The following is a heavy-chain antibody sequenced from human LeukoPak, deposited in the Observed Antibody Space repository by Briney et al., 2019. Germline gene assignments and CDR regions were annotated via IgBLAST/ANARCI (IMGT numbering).Heavy chain of an antibody. V-gene: IGHV4-38-2*02. CDR3: ARKKYYYGSGSYYRNLNWFDP. Sequence: SETLSLTCTVPGYSISSGYYWSWIRQPPGKGLEWIGEINHSGSTNYNPSLKSRVTISVDTSKNQFSLKLSSVTAADTAVYYCARKKYYYGSGSYYRNLNWFDPWGQGTLVTVSS. D-gene: IGHD3-10*01. CDR2: INHSGST. J-gene: IGHJ5*02. CDR1: GYSISSGYY.